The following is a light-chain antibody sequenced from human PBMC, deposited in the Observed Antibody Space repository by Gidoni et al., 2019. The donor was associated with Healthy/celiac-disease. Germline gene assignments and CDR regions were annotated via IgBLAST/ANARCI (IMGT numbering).Light chain of an antibody. V-gene: IGKV1-39*01. CDR2: AAS. J-gene: IGKJ1*01. CDR3: QQSYSTLLT. CDR1: PSISSY. Sequence: DIKMTQSPSSMSASVGDRVTITCRASPSISSYLNWYQQKPGKAPKLLIYAASSWQSGVPSRFSGSGSGTDFTLTISSLQPDDFATYYCQQSYSTLLTFGQGTKVEIK.